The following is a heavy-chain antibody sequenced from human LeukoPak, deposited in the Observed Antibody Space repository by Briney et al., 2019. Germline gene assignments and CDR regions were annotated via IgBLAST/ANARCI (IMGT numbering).Heavy chain of an antibody. D-gene: IGHD2-15*01. Sequence: SETLSLTCTVSGGSISSSSYYWGWIRQPPGKGLEWIGSIYYSGSTYYNPSLKSRVTISVDTSKNQFSLKLSSETAADTAVYYCARIYCSGGSCYRALFDYWGQGTLVTVSS. CDR1: GGSISSSSYY. V-gene: IGHV4-39*01. CDR2: IYYSGST. J-gene: IGHJ4*02. CDR3: ARIYCSGGSCYRALFDY.